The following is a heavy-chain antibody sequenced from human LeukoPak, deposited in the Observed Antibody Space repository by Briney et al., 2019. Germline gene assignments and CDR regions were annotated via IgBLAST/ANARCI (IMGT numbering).Heavy chain of an antibody. J-gene: IGHJ4*02. Sequence: GGSLRLSCAASGFTFHNYAIHWVRQAPGKGLEWVSLTSGDGITTYFADSVKGRFTISRDDSKSSLFLQMNSLRTEDTALYYCARDHVYGGADYWGQGTLVTVSS. CDR2: TSGDGITT. V-gene: IGHV3-43*02. CDR1: GFTFHNYA. CDR3: ARDHVYGGADY. D-gene: IGHD5/OR15-5a*01.